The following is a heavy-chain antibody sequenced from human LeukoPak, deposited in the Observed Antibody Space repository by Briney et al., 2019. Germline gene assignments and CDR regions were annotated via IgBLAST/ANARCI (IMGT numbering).Heavy chain of an antibody. Sequence: SETLSLTCTVSGGSISSYYWSWIRQPPGKGLEWIGYIYYSGSTNYNPSLKSRVTISVDTSKNQFSLKLSSVTAADTAVYYCALTGGAYGGNYYGMDVWGQGTTVTVSS. J-gene: IGHJ6*02. CDR2: IYYSGST. CDR3: ALTGGAYGGNYYGMDV. V-gene: IGHV4-59*01. D-gene: IGHD4-23*01. CDR1: GGSISSYY.